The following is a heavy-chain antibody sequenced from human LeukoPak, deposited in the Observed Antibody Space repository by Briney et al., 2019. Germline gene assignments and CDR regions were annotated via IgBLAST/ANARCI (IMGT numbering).Heavy chain of an antibody. CDR2: INSDGSST. J-gene: IGHJ4*02. CDR1: GFTFSSYW. Sequence: GGSLRLSCAASGFTFSSYWMHWVRQAPGKGLVWVSRINSDGSSTSYADSVKGRVTISRDNAKNTLYLQMNSLRAEDTAVYYCARGAPLLRFGELLSLDYWGQGTLVTVSS. V-gene: IGHV3-74*01. D-gene: IGHD3-10*01. CDR3: ARGAPLLRFGELLSLDY.